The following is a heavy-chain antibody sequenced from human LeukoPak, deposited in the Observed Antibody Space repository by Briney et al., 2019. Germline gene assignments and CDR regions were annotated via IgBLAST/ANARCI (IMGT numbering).Heavy chain of an antibody. CDR3: ASVAAEDYYFDY. J-gene: IGHJ4*02. Sequence: SETLSLTCTASGGSISSSSYYWGWIRQPPGKGLEWIGSIYYSGSTYYNPSLKSRVTISVDTSKNQFSLKLSSVTAADTAVYYCASVAAEDYYFDYWGQGTLVTVSS. CDR2: IYYSGST. V-gene: IGHV4-39*07. D-gene: IGHD6-13*01. CDR1: GGSISSSSYY.